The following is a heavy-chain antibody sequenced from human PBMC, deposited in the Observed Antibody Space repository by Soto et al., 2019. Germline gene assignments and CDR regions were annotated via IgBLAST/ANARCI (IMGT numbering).Heavy chain of an antibody. CDR3: ARDQESLDIVVVPAALPRYMDV. D-gene: IGHD2-2*03. V-gene: IGHV1-18*01. J-gene: IGHJ6*03. CDR1: GYTFTSYG. CDR2: ISAYNGNT. Sequence: SVKVSCKASGYTFTSYGISWVRQAPGQGLEWMGWISAYNGNTNYAQKLQGRATMTTDTSTSTAYMELRSLRSDDTAVYYCARDQESLDIVVVPAALPRYMDVWGKGTTVTVSS.